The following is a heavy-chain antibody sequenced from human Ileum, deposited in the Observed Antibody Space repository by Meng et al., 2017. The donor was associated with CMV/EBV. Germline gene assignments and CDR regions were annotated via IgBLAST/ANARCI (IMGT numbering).Heavy chain of an antibody. CDR3: AKDHYSDPTYTEY. Sequence: ASGFTVSLYAVHWVRQAPGKGLEWVAVSSSDGNDKFYADSVKGRFSISRDNSKNTLILQMSSLTTDDTAVYYCAKDHYSDPTYTEYWGQGTLVTVSS. D-gene: IGHD3-22*01. J-gene: IGHJ4*02. V-gene: IGHV3-30*04. CDR1: GFTVSLYA. CDR2: SSSDGNDK.